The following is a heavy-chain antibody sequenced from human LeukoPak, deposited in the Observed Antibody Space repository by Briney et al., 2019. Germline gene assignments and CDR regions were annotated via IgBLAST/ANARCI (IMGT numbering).Heavy chain of an antibody. J-gene: IGHJ6*04. D-gene: IGHD5-18*01. CDR2: ISYDGSNK. CDR3: ARDKQLWSLGDYYYGMDV. Sequence: QSGGSLRLSCAASGFTFSRYAMHWVRQAPGKGLEWVAVISYDGSNKYYADSVKGRFTISRDNSKNTLYLQMNSLRAEDTAVYYCARDKQLWSLGDYYYGMDVWGKGPTVTVSS. V-gene: IGHV3-30*04. CDR1: GFTFSRYA.